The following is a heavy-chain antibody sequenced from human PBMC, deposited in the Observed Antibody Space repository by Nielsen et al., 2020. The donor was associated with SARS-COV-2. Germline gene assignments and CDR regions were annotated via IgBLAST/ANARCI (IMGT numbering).Heavy chain of an antibody. D-gene: IGHD6-6*01. CDR1: GYTFTSYG. CDR2: ISAYNGNT. J-gene: IGHJ3*02. CDR3: ARDHKEYSSSRYAFDI. V-gene: IGHV1-18*01. Sequence: ASVKVSCKASGYTFTSYGISWVRQAPGQGLEWVGWISAYNGNTNYAQKLQGRVTMTTDTSTSTAYMELRSLRSDDTAVYYCARDHKEYSSSRYAFDIWGQGTMVTVSS.